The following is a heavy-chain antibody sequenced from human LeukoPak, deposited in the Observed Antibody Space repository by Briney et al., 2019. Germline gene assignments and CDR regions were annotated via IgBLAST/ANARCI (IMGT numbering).Heavy chain of an antibody. CDR3: ARCDVDTAMVTGY. Sequence: PGGSLRLSCAASGFTFSRSGMHWVRQAPGKGLQWVAVIWSDGSKKLYADSVKDRFTISRDNSKNTLYLQMNSLRAEDTAVYYCARCDVDTAMVTGYWGQGTLVTVSS. CDR1: GFTFSRSG. CDR2: IWSDGSKK. D-gene: IGHD5-18*01. J-gene: IGHJ4*02. V-gene: IGHV3-33*01.